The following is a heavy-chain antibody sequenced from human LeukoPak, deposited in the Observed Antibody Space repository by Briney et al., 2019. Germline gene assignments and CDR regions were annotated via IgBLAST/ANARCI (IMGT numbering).Heavy chain of an antibody. V-gene: IGHV4-59*01. CDR1: GGSISSYY. J-gene: IGHJ4*02. CDR3: ARGGYRGAPDY. D-gene: IGHD3-22*01. CDR2: IYYSGST. Sequence: PLEALSLTCTVSGGSISSYYWSWIRQPPGKGLEWIGYIYYSGSTNHNPSLKSRVTISVDTSKNQFSLKLSSVTAADTAVYYCARGGYRGAPDYWGQGTLVTVSS.